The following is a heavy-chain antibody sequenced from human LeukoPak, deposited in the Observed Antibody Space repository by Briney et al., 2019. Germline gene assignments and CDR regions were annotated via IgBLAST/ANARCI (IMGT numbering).Heavy chain of an antibody. CDR1: GGSISSYY. Sequence: PSETLSLTCTVSGGSISSYYWSWLRQPPGKGLEWIGYIYYSGSTNYNPSLKSRITIPVDTSKNQFSLKLSSVTAADTAVYYCATSNYYYYMDVWGKGTTVTVSS. CDR2: IYYSGST. D-gene: IGHD4-11*01. J-gene: IGHJ6*03. V-gene: IGHV4-59*01. CDR3: ATSNYYYYMDV.